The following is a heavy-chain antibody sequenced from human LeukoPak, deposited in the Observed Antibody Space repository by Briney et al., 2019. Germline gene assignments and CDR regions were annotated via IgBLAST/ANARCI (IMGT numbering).Heavy chain of an antibody. CDR1: GGSISSYY. CDR3: ARVQFDTASWYYNWFDP. D-gene: IGHD6-13*01. J-gene: IGHJ5*02. V-gene: IGHV4-59*01. CDR2: IYSSGST. Sequence: SETLSLTCTVSGGSISSYYWSWIRQPPGKGLEWIGYIYSSGSTNYNPSLKSRVTISVDTSKNQFSLRLSSVTTTDAAVYYCARVQFDTASWYYNWFDPWGRGTLVTVSS.